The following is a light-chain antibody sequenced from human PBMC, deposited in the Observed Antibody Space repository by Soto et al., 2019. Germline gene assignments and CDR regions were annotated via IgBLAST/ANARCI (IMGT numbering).Light chain of an antibody. CDR2: GTS. CDR1: QSVSSSY. V-gene: IGKV3-20*01. CDR3: QQYGSSSWT. J-gene: IGKJ1*01. Sequence: EIVLTQSPGTLSLSPGERATLSCRASQSVSSSYLAWYQQKPGQAPRLLIYGTSSRATAIPDRFSGSGSGTDFTLTFSSLEPEDFAVYYCQQYGSSSWTFGQGTKVDIK.